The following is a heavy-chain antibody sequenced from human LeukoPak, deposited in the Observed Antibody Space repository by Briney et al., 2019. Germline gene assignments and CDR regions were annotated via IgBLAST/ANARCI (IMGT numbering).Heavy chain of an antibody. CDR3: ARGVAAAGSFDY. J-gene: IGHJ4*02. V-gene: IGHV4-34*01. CDR1: GGSFSGYY. CDR2: INHSGST. Sequence: TSETLSLTCAVYGGSFSGYYWSWIRQPPGKGLEWIGEINHSGSTNYNPSLKSRVTISVDTSKNQFSLKLSSVTAADTAVYYCARGVAAAGSFDYWGQGTLVTVSS. D-gene: IGHD6-13*01.